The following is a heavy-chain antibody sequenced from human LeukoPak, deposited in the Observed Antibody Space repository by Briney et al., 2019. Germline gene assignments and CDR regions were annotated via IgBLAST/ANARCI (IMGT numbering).Heavy chain of an antibody. CDR1: GFTFSTFW. V-gene: IGHV3-21*01. J-gene: IGHJ5*02. Sequence: GGSLRLSCASSGFTFSTFWMHWVRKAPGKELEWVSSISSSSSYIYYADSVKGRFTISRDNAKNSLYLQMNSLRAEDTAVYYCARDPQASYWFDPWGQGTLVTVFS. CDR3: ARDPQASYWFDP. CDR2: ISSSSSYI.